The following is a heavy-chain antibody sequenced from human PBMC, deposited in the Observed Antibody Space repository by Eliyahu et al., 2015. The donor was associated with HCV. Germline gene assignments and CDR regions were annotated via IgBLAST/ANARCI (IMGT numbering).Heavy chain of an antibody. CDR2: ISAWGDFT. D-gene: IGHD3-10*01. V-gene: IGHV3-23*01. CDR3: AKEKISRSSLSFDF. CDR1: GFTFGSNA. J-gene: IGHJ4*02. Sequence: EVHLLESGGGVVQPGGSLELSCRDSGFTFGSNAMAWVRQGPGKGLGWLSAISAWGDFTYYAGSVRGRFTVSRDNSKNTLYLRMNRLRADNTAVYYCAKEKISRSSLSFDFWGRGSLVTVSS.